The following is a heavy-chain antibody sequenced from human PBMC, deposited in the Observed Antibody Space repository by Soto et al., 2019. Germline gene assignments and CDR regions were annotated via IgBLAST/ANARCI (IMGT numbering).Heavy chain of an antibody. V-gene: IGHV4-4*02. CDR1: GDSISRSHW. J-gene: IGHJ4*02. Sequence: QVQLQESGPGLVRPSGALSVTCAVSGDSISRSHWWXWVRQSPGKGLEWIGEISHSGITNYNPSLKSRVTISGDKSKNQLSLKLTSVTAADTAVYYCARVRYDRSGFDHWGQGTLVSVSS. CDR2: ISHSGIT. CDR3: ARVRYDRSGFDH. D-gene: IGHD3-22*01.